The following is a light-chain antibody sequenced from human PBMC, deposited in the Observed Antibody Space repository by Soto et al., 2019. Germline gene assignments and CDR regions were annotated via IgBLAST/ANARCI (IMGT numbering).Light chain of an antibody. Sequence: QSALTQPASVSGSPGQSITISCTGTSSDVGIYNLVSWYQQHPGKAPKLMIYEGNKRPSGVSHRFSGSKSGYTASLTISVLQTEDEADYDCCSYAGSSTYVFGTGTKVTVL. CDR2: EGN. CDR3: CSYAGSSTYV. CDR1: SSDVGIYNL. V-gene: IGLV2-23*01. J-gene: IGLJ1*01.